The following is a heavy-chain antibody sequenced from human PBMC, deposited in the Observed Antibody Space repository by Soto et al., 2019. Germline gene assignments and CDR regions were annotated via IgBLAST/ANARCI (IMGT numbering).Heavy chain of an antibody. Sequence: SVKGSCKASGGTFSSYAISWVRQAPGQGLEWMGGIIPIFGTANYAQKFQGRVTITADESTSTAYMELSSLRSEDTAVYYCARGDDYGGTSSPFLDPWGQGTLVTVSS. D-gene: IGHD4-17*01. J-gene: IGHJ5*02. CDR3: ARGDDYGGTSSPFLDP. V-gene: IGHV1-69*13. CDR1: GGTFSSYA. CDR2: IIPIFGTA.